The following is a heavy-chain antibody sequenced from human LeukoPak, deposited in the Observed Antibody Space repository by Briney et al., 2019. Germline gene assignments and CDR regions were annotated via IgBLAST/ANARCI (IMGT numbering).Heavy chain of an antibody. Sequence: ASVKVSCKASGYTFTSYGISWVRQAPGQGLEWMGWISAYNGNTNYAQKLQARVAMTTDTSTSTAYMELRSLSADDTAVYYCARGFESYDMLTGLNYFDYWGQGTLVTVSS. CDR2: ISAYNGNT. V-gene: IGHV1-18*01. J-gene: IGHJ4*02. CDR1: GYTFTSYG. CDR3: ARGFESYDMLTGLNYFDY. D-gene: IGHD3-9*01.